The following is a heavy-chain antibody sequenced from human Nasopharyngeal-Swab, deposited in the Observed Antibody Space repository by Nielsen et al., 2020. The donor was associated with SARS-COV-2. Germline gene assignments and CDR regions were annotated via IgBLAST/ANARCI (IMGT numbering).Heavy chain of an antibody. CDR3: ARRNLYYDFWSGYYYYFDY. D-gene: IGHD3-3*01. V-gene: IGHV3-7*01. J-gene: IGHJ4*02. CDR2: IKQDGSEK. Sequence: GESLKISCAASGFTFSSYWMSWVRQAPGKGLEWVANIKQDGSEKYYVDSVKGRFTISRDNAKNSLYLQMNSLGAEDTAVYYCARRNLYYDFWSGYYYYFDYWGQGTLVTVSS. CDR1: GFTFSSYW.